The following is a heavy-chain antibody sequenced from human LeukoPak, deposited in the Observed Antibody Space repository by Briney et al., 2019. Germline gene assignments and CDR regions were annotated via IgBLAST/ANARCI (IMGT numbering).Heavy chain of an antibody. V-gene: IGHV4-34*01. D-gene: IGHD3-10*01. CDR1: GGSFSDYY. Sequence: PSETLSLTCAVDGGSFSDYYWTWIRQPPGKGLEWIGELSHGGTTNYNPSLKSRLTISLDTSKNQFSLRLSSVTAADTAVYYCARVLRYYYGSGSYVDPWGQGTLVTVSS. J-gene: IGHJ5*02. CDR2: LSHGGTT. CDR3: ARVLRYYYGSGSYVDP.